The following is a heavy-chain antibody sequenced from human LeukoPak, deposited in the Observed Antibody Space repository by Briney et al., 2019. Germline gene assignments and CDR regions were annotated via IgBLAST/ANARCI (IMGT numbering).Heavy chain of an antibody. CDR1: GFTFSSYA. J-gene: IGHJ4*02. D-gene: IGHD3-10*01. V-gene: IGHV3-23*01. CDR3: AKGGSMVRGLYYFDY. Sequence: PGGSLRLSCAASGFTFSSYAMSWVRQAPGKGLEWVSAISGSGGSTYYADSVKGRFTISRDNSKNTLYLQMNSRRAEDTAVYYCAKGGSMVRGLYYFDYWGQGTLVTVSS. CDR2: ISGSGGST.